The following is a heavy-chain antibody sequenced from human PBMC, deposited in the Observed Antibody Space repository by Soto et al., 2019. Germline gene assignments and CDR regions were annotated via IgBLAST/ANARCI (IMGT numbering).Heavy chain of an antibody. CDR3: VKDAPQPFSD. D-gene: IGHD3-3*02. Sequence: GGSLRLSCAASGFDFSNYGMSWVRQAPGKGLEWVSAISGTAHASYYAASVKGRFTISRDNSKNTLYLHMNSLRVEDTAVYFCVKDAPQPFSDWGQRTLVTGS. V-gene: IGHV3-23*01. CDR2: ISGTAHAS. J-gene: IGHJ4*02. CDR1: GFDFSNYG.